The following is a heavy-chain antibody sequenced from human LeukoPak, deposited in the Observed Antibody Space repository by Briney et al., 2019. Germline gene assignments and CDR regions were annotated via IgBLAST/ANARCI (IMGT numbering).Heavy chain of an antibody. J-gene: IGHJ4*02. CDR3: ARQDGRALYYFDY. CDR2: ISPDDSDT. V-gene: IGHV5-51*01. Sequence: GESLKISCKGSGYSFISYRIGWVRQMPGKGLEWMGIISPDDSDTRYSPSFQGQVTISADKSTSTAYLQWSSLKASDTAMYYCARQDGRALYYFDYWGQGTLVSVSS. CDR1: GYSFISYR. D-gene: IGHD5-24*01.